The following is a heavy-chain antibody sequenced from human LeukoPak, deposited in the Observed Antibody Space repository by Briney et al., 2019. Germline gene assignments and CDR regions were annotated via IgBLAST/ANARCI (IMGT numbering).Heavy chain of an antibody. J-gene: IGHJ4*02. V-gene: IGHV3-30*04. Sequence: GGSLRLSCAASGFTFSSYAMHWVRQGPGKGLEGVAVISYDGSNKYYADSVKGRFTISRDNSKNTLYLQMNSLRAEDTAVYYCVRGYSGYDQTFDHWGQGTLVTVSS. CDR1: GFTFSSYA. CDR2: ISYDGSNK. CDR3: VRGYSGYDQTFDH. D-gene: IGHD5-12*01.